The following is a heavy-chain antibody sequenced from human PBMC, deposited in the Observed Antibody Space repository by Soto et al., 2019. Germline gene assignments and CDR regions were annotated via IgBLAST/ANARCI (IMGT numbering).Heavy chain of an antibody. CDR1: GFTFSSYW. Sequence: GGSLRLSCAASGFTFSSYWMHWVRHAPGKGLVWVSRINNDGSSTNYADSVKGRFTISRDNSKNTLYLQMSSLRAEDTAVYYSAKGVGPPNPASYWGQGTLVTVSS. CDR2: INNDGSST. V-gene: IGHV3-74*01. D-gene: IGHD1-26*01. J-gene: IGHJ4*02. CDR3: AKGVGPPNPASY.